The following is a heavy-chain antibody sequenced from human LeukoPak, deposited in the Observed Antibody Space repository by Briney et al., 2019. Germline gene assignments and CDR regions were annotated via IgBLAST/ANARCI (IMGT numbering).Heavy chain of an antibody. V-gene: IGHV4-59*01. D-gene: IGHD6-13*01. Sequence: SETLSLTCTVSGGSISSYYWSWIRQPLGKGLEWIGYIYYSGSTNYNPSLKSRVTISVDTSKNQFSLKLSSVTAADTAVYYCARVHSSSWYVKWGQGTLVTVSS. CDR2: IYYSGST. J-gene: IGHJ4*02. CDR1: GGSISSYY. CDR3: ARVHSSSWYVK.